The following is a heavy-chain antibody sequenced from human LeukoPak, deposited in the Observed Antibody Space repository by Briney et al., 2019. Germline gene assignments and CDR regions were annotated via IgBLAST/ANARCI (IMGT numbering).Heavy chain of an antibody. Sequence: KPGGSLRLSCAASGFTFSSYAMSWVRQAPGKGLEWVSRINSDGSSTSYADSVKGRFTISRDNAKNTLYLQMNSLRAEDTAVYYCARRGYSYGYPFDYWGLGTLVTVSS. J-gene: IGHJ4*02. V-gene: IGHV3-74*01. D-gene: IGHD5-18*01. CDR3: ARRGYSYGYPFDY. CDR2: INSDGSST. CDR1: GFTFSSYA.